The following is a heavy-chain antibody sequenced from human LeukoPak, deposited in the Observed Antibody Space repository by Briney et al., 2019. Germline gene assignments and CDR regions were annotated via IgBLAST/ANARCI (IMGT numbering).Heavy chain of an antibody. CDR2: IYYSGST. V-gene: IGHV4-59*01. Sequence: PSETLSLTCTASGGSISSYYWSWIRQPPGKGLEWIGYIYYSGSTNYNPSLKSRVTISVETSKNQFSLKLSSVTAADTAVYYCARVIAARLGFGYYFDYWGQGTLVTVSS. J-gene: IGHJ4*02. D-gene: IGHD6-6*01. CDR1: GGSISSYY. CDR3: ARVIAARLGFGYYFDY.